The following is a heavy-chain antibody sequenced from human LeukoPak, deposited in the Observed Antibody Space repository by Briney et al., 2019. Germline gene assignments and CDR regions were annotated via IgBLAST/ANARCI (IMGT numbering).Heavy chain of an antibody. CDR2: IYYSGST. V-gene: IGHV4-39*07. D-gene: IGHD5-18*01. CDR1: GGSISSSTYY. J-gene: IGHJ4*02. CDR3: ASGYSFGFRSYYFDY. Sequence: PSETLSLTCTVSGGSISSSTYYWGWVRQPPGKGLEWLGSIYYSGSTYYNPSLKSRVTISVDTSKNQFSLKLSSMTAADTAVYYCASGYSFGFRSYYFDYWAQGTLVTVSS.